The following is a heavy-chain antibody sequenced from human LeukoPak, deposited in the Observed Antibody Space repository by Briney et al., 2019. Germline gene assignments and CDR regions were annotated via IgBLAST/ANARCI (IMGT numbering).Heavy chain of an antibody. D-gene: IGHD1-26*01. CDR3: ARRRDLYSGSYYPFDY. J-gene: IGHJ4*02. Sequence: PGESLKISCKGSGYSFTSYWIGWVRQMPGKGLKWMGVIYPGDSDARYSPSFQGQVTISVDKSISTAYLQWSSLKASDTAMYYCARRRDLYSGSYYPFDYWGQGTLVTVSS. CDR1: GYSFTSYW. CDR2: IYPGDSDA. V-gene: IGHV5-51*01.